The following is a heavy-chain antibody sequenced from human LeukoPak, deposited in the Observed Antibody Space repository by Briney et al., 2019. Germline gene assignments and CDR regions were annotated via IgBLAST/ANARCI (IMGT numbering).Heavy chain of an antibody. CDR2: INQDGSDK. V-gene: IGHV3-7*01. D-gene: IGHD3-16*01. J-gene: IGHJ4*02. Sequence: AGGSLRLSCAAPGFTFSSYWMSWVRQAPGKGLEWVANINQDGSDKYYVDSVKGRFTISRDNAKNSLYLQINSLRAEDTAVYYCARGLRSPGWGQGTLVIVSS. CDR3: ARGLRSPG. CDR1: GFTFSSYW.